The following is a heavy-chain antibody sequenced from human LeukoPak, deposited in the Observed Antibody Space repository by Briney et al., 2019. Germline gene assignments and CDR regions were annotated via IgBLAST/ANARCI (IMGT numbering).Heavy chain of an antibody. V-gene: IGHV1-2*02. Sequence: GASVKVSCKASGYTFTGYYMHWVRQAPGQGLEWMGWINPNSGGTNYAQKFQGRVTMTRDTSISTAYMELSRLRSDDTAVYYCAXXXXXXXSGYYLYYFDYWGQGTLVTVSS. CDR1: GYTFTGYY. J-gene: IGHJ4*02. D-gene: IGHD3-22*01. CDR2: INPNSGGT. CDR3: AXXXXXXXSGYYLYYFDY.